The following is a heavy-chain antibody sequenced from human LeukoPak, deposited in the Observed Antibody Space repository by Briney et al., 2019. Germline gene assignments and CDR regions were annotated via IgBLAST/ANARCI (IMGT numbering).Heavy chain of an antibody. J-gene: IGHJ3*02. CDR1: GFTFRNFG. D-gene: IGHD3-22*01. CDR2: ISYDGRNK. V-gene: IGHV3-30*12. Sequence: GGSLTLSCAVSGFTFRNFGIHWVRQAPGKGLEWVALISYDGRNKYYADSVKGRFTISRDDSKNPLYLQLNSLRAEDTAVYYCARSPMYYYDSSGYHDAFDIWGQGTMVTVSS. CDR3: ARSPMYYYDSSGYHDAFDI.